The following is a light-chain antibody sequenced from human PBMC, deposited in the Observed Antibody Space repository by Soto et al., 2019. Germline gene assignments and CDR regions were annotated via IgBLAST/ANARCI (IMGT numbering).Light chain of an antibody. Sequence: QSVLTQSPSASASLGASVKLTCTLSSGHSSYAIAWHQQQPEKGPRYLMKLNSDGRHSKGDGIPDRFSGSSSGTERYLTISSLQSEDEADYYCQTWGNGILVFGGGTKLTVL. J-gene: IGLJ2*01. CDR2: LNSDGRH. CDR1: SGHSSYA. CDR3: QTWGNGILV. V-gene: IGLV4-69*01.